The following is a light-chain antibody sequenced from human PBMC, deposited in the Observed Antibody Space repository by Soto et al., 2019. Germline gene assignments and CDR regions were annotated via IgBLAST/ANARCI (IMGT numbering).Light chain of an antibody. V-gene: IGKV3-20*01. CDR1: QSVDSNF. CDR3: QQYGTSPIT. Sequence: EIVLTQSPGTVSLSPGDRVTLSCRASQSVDSNFLAWYQQKPGQAPRLLIYRASMRATGIPDRFSGSGSGTDFTLIISRLEPEDFAVYYCQQYGTSPITFGQGTRLEIK. J-gene: IGKJ5*01. CDR2: RAS.